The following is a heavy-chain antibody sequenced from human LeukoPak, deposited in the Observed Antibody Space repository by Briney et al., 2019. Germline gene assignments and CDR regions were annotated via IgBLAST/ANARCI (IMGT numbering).Heavy chain of an antibody. CDR1: GFMFASYA. CDR3: ARDYFRYLMGKAFDY. D-gene: IGHD2-8*01. V-gene: IGHV3-23*01. CDR2: ISGSDGIV. Sequence: GGSLRLSCAASGFMFASYAMSWVRQAPGKGLEWVAGISGSDGIVYYADSVKGRFTISRDNSKNTLYLQMNSLRAEDTAVYYCARDYFRYLMGKAFDYWGQGTLVTVSS. J-gene: IGHJ4*02.